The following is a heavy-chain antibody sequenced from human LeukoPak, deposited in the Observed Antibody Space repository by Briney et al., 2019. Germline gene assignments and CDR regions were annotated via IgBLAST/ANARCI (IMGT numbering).Heavy chain of an antibody. CDR2: IIPIFGTA. J-gene: IGHJ5*02. CDR3: ARAQGPYSSSWYWFNP. V-gene: IGHV1-69*06. CDR1: GGTFSSYA. D-gene: IGHD6-13*01. Sequence: SVKVSCKASGGTFSSYAISWVRQAPGQGLEWMGGIIPIFGTANYAQKFQGRVTITADKSTSTAYMELSSLRSEDTAVYYCARAQGPYSSSWYWFNPWGQGTLVTVSS.